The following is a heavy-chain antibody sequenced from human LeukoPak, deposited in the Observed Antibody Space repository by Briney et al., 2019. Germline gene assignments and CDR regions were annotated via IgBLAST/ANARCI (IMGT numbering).Heavy chain of an antibody. CDR1: GGSISSSSYY. Sequence: PSETLSLTCTVSGGSISSSSYYWGWIRQPPGKGLEWIGSIYYSGSTYYNPSLKSRVTISVDTSKNQFSLKLSSVTAADTAVYYCARSQWLVGTFDHWGQGTLVTVSS. CDR3: ARSQWLVGTFDH. D-gene: IGHD6-19*01. V-gene: IGHV4-39*01. J-gene: IGHJ4*02. CDR2: IYYSGST.